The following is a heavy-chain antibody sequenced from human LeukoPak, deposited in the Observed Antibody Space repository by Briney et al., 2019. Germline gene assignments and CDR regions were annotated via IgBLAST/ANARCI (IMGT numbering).Heavy chain of an antibody. CDR1: GGSFTGYY. V-gene: IGHV4-34*01. CDR3: ARLVTMIVKTLNWFDP. J-gene: IGHJ5*02. D-gene: IGHD3-22*01. CDR2: INHSGST. Sequence: SETLSLTGAVHGGSFTGYYWSWFRQPPGKGLEWIGEINHSGSTIYNPSLKSRVTISVYTSKNQFSLKLSSVTAADTAVYYCARLVTMIVKTLNWFDPWGQGTLVTVSS.